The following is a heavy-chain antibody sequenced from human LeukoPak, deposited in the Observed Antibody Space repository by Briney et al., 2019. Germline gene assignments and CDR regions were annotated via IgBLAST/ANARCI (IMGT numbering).Heavy chain of an antibody. CDR3: ARHRSYYDFWSGYYPDVFDY. Sequence: SETLSLTCTVSGGSISSGGYYWSWIRQPPGKGLEWIGEINHSGSTNYNPSLKSRVTISVDTSKNQFSLKLSSVTAADTAVYYCARHRSYYDFWSGYYPDVFDYWGQGTLVTVSS. J-gene: IGHJ4*02. D-gene: IGHD3-3*01. CDR2: INHSGST. V-gene: IGHV4-39*07. CDR1: GGSISSGGYY.